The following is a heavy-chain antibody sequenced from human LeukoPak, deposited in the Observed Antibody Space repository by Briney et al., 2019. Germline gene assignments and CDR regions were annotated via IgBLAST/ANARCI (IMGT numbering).Heavy chain of an antibody. CDR2: ISGSRNST. V-gene: IGHV3-23*01. J-gene: IGHJ4*02. Sequence: TGGSLRLSCAASGFTFSSYAMSWVRQAPGKGLEWVSAISGSRNSTYYADSVKGRFTISRDNSKNALYLQMNSLRAEDTGVYFCARGQTLTFGGQGTLVTASS. CDR3: ARGQTLTF. CDR1: GFTFSSYA.